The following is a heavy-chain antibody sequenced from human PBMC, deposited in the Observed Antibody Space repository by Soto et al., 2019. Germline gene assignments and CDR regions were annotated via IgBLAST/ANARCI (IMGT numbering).Heavy chain of an antibody. V-gene: IGHV3-53*01. CDR1: GFTVSSNY. CDR2: IYSGGRT. D-gene: IGHD6-19*01. CDR3: ARARIAVAGPLDY. Sequence: EVQLVESGGGLIQPGGSLRLSCAASGFTVSSNYMSWVRQAPGKGLEWVSVIYSGGRTYYADSVKGRFTISRDNSKNTLYLHMNSLRAEDTAVYYCARARIAVAGPLDYWGQGTLVTVSS. J-gene: IGHJ4*02.